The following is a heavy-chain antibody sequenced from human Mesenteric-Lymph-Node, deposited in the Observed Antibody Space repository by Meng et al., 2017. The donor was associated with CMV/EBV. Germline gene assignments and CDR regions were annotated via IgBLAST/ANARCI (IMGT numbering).Heavy chain of an antibody. J-gene: IGHJ6*02. V-gene: IGHV3-30-3*01. CDR3: ARRSYYYGMDV. Sequence: SCKASGYTFTYYYMHWVRQAPGKGLEWAAFISHDGNDKYYADSVKGRFTISRDNAKNSLYLQMNSLRAEDTAVYYCARRSYYYGMDVWGQGTTVTVSS. CDR2: ISHDGNDK. CDR1: GYTFTYYY.